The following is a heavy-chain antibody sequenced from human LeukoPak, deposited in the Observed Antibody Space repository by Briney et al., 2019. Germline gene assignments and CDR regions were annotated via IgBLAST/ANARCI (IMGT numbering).Heavy chain of an antibody. J-gene: IGHJ4*02. D-gene: IGHD3-22*01. CDR3: ARDGHYSDDSGYYRYYFDY. V-gene: IGHV1-18*01. CDR1: GYTFTSYG. Sequence: GASVKVSCKASGYTFTSYGIIWVRQAPGQGLEWMGWISVYNGNTNYAQKLQGRVTMTTDTPTSTAYMELRSLRSDDTAVYYCARDGHYSDDSGYYRYYFDYWGQGTLVTVSS. CDR2: ISVYNGNT.